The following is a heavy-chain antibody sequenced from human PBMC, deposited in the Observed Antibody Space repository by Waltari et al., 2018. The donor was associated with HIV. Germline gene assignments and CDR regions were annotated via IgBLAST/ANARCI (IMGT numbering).Heavy chain of an antibody. CDR1: AFTFCTSW. V-gene: IGHV3-7*01. J-gene: IGHJ4*02. Sequence: EVQLVESGGGLVQPGGSLSLSCEASAFTFCTSWMPWVRQAPGKGVEWVANIKQDGSEKYYVDSVKGRFTISRDNAKNSLYLQMNSLRAEDTAVYYCTRGRGALDYWGQGTLVTVSS. CDR2: IKQDGSEK. CDR3: TRGRGALDY. D-gene: IGHD1-26*01.